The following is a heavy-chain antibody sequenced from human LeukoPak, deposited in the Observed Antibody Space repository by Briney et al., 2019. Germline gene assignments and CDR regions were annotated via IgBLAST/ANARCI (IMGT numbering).Heavy chain of an antibody. J-gene: IGHJ4*02. Sequence: GGSLRLSCAASGFTVSSNYMNWVRQAPGKGLEWVSAITSGGDKTYYGDSVKGRFTISRDNSKNTLSLQMNSLRPEDTAVYYCAKENPVGGTNYFDYWGQGTLVTVSS. D-gene: IGHD1-26*01. CDR3: AKENPVGGTNYFDY. CDR1: GFTVSSNY. CDR2: ITSGGDKT. V-gene: IGHV3-23*01.